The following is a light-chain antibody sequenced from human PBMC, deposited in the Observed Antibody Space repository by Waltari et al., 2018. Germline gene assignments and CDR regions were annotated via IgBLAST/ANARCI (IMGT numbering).Light chain of an antibody. J-gene: IGLJ1*01. Sequence: SYVLTQPLSVSVAPGQTARIPCGGYTIGSKTMPWFQQKPGQAPVLVVYDDSDRPLGIPERFSGSNSGNTATLTISRVEAGDEADYYCQVWDSSSDHQVFGTGTKVTVL. CDR3: QVWDSSSDHQV. CDR1: TIGSKT. CDR2: DDS. V-gene: IGLV3-21*02.